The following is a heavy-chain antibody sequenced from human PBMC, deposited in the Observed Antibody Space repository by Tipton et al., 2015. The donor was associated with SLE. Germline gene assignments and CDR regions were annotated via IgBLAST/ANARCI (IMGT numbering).Heavy chain of an antibody. D-gene: IGHD6-19*01. CDR1: GFNFRSYV. CDR2: ISGTGDRR. Sequence: SLRLSCAASGFNFRSYVMSWVRQAPGKGLEWVSDISGTGDRRYYVDSVKGRFTMSRDNSRNTLYLQMNSLRVEDTAVYFCAKHKREAVAGLGYYYGMDVWGQGTTVTV. J-gene: IGHJ6*02. CDR3: AKHKREAVAGLGYYYGMDV. V-gene: IGHV3-23*01.